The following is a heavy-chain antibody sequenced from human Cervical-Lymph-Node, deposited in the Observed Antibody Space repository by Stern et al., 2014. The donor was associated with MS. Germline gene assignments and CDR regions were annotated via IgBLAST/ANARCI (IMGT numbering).Heavy chain of an antibody. Sequence: VQLVESGAEVKKPGASVKVSCKASGYTFTSYGISWVRQAPGKVLEWIVLISAYSCNTYYAQKLQGRVTMTTDTSTSTAYMELRSLRSDDTAVYYCARGLLGSENAFDIWGQGTMVTVSS. J-gene: IGHJ3*02. CDR2: ISAYSCNT. D-gene: IGHD2-15*01. CDR1: GYTFTSYG. V-gene: IGHV1-18*01. CDR3: ARGLLGSENAFDI.